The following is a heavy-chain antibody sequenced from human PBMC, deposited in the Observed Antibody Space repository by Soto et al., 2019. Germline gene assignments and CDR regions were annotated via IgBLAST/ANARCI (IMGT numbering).Heavy chain of an antibody. CDR1: GYSFTGYY. V-gene: IGHV1-2*04. Sequence: QVQLVQSGAEVKKPGASVKVSCKTSGYSFTGYYMHWVRQAPGQGLEWMGWINPNSGGTHYAQKFQGWVTMARDTSIRTAYMELSRLRSDDTAVYYCARGGIVGAGYYGLDVWGQGTTVTVSS. D-gene: IGHD1-26*01. CDR3: ARGGIVGAGYYGLDV. J-gene: IGHJ6*02. CDR2: INPNSGGT.